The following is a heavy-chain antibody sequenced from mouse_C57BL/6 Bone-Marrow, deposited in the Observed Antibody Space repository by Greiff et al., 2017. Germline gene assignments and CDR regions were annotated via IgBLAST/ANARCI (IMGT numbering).Heavy chain of an antibody. CDR1: GYAFSSSW. CDR3: AREQLRLQLDY. Sequence: QVQLQQSGPELVKPGASVKISCKASGYAFSSSWMNWVKQRPGKGLEWIGRIYPGDGDTNYNGKFKGKATLTADKSSSTAYMQLSSLTSEDSAVYFCAREQLRLQLDYWGQGTSVTVPS. J-gene: IGHJ4*01. CDR2: IYPGDGDT. D-gene: IGHD3-2*02. V-gene: IGHV1-82*01.